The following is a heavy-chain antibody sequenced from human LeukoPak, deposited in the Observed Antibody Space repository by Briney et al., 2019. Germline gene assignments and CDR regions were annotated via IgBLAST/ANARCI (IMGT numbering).Heavy chain of an antibody. CDR1: GDSVSSNSAA. Sequence: SQTLSLTCAISGDSVSSNSAAWNWIRQSPSRGLEWLGRTYYRSKWYNDYAVSVKSRITINPDTSKNQFSLQLNSVTPEDTAVYYCARVFYSKRWGYCSGGSCYEGNWFDTWGQGTLVTVSS. CDR3: ARVFYSKRWGYCSGGSCYEGNWFDT. J-gene: IGHJ5*02. D-gene: IGHD2-15*01. CDR2: TYYRSKWYN. V-gene: IGHV6-1*01.